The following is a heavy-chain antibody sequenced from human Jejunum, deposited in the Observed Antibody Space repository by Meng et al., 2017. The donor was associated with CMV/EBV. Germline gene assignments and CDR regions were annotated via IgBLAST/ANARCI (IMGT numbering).Heavy chain of an antibody. CDR1: FRDHW. J-gene: IGHJ4*02. CDR2: IKQDGSEK. D-gene: IGHD3-10*01. Sequence: FRDHWMSWVRQAPGKGLEWVANIKQDGSEKYFVDSVEGRFTISRDNAKKSLFLQMNRLRVEDTAVYYCAREYYGSGTTGSDFFDSWGLGTRVTVSS. V-gene: IGHV3-7*01. CDR3: AREYYGSGTTGSDFFDS.